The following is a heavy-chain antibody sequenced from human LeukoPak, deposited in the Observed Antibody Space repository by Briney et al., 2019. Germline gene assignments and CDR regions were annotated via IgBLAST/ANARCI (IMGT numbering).Heavy chain of an antibody. CDR1: GFTFSDYY. D-gene: IGHD2-15*01. V-gene: IGHV3-11*01. CDR3: AKDRCSGGSCYYFDY. CDR2: ISSSSSTI. J-gene: IGHJ4*02. Sequence: GGSLRLSCAASGFTFSDYYMSWIRQAPGKGLEWVSYISSSSSTIYYADSVKGRFTISRDNAKNSLYLQMNSLRAEDTAVYYCAKDRCSGGSCYYFDYWGQGTLVTVSS.